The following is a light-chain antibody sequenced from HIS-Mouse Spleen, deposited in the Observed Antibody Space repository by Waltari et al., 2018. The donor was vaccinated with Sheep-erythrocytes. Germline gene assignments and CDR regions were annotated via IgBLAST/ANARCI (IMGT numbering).Light chain of an antibody. J-gene: IGLJ2*01. V-gene: IGLV3-1*01. CDR1: KTRDKY. CDR3: QAWDSSIVV. Sequence: SSELTQPPPVSVSPGQTASITCSGDKTRDKYAFWYQQKPGQSPVLVIYQDTKRPSGIPERFSGSNSGNTATLTISGTQAMDEADYYCQAWDSSIVVFGGGTKLTVL. CDR2: QDT.